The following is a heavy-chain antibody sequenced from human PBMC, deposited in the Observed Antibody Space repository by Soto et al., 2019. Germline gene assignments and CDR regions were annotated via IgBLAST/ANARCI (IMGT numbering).Heavy chain of an antibody. J-gene: IGHJ6*02. V-gene: IGHV3-48*04. CDR2: ISSSSSTI. D-gene: IGHD2-15*01. CDR3: DFGEDSRYYHYGMDV. CDR1: GFTFSSYA. Sequence: GGSLRLSCAASGFTFSSYAMNWVLQAPGKGLEWVSYISSSSSTIYYADSVKGRFTISRDNAKNSLYLQMNRLSAEHTAVYYRDFGEDSRYYHYGMDVWGHGTTVPVSS.